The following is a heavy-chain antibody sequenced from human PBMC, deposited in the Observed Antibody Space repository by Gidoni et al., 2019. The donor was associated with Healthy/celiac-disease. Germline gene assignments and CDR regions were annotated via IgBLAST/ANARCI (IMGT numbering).Heavy chain of an antibody. V-gene: IGHV2-5*02. Sequence: QITLKESGPTLVNPTQTLTLTCTFSAFSLTTSGVGVGWFRRPPGKALEWLARMYWDDDKRYSPSLKSRLTITKDTSKNQVVLTMTNMDPVDTATDYGAYSPFDLRSHAFDYWGQGTLVTVSS. J-gene: IGHJ4*02. CDR2: MYWDDDK. D-gene: IGHD3-9*01. CDR1: AFSLTTSGVG. CDR3: AYSPFDLRSHAFDY.